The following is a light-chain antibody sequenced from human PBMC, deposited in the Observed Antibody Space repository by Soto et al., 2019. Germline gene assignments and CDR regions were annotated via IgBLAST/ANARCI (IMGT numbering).Light chain of an antibody. Sequence: AIRMTQSPSSISASTGDRVTITCRASQGISSFLAWYQQKPGKAPKLLIYAAATLQRGAPSRFSASGSGTDFTHTISRLQSEEFATYLCQQYLSYPYTFGQGTKLEI. CDR2: AAA. CDR1: QGISSF. J-gene: IGKJ2*01. V-gene: IGKV1-8*01. CDR3: QQYLSYPYT.